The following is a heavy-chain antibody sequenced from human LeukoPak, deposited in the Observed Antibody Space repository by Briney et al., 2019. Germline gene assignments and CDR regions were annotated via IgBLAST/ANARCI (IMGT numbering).Heavy chain of an antibody. Sequence: GGSLRLSCAASGFNFRNYAMGWVRQAPGKGLEWVSGIGGGGTYYADSVKGRFTISRDNSKNILFLQMNSLRAEDTAVYHCAKVDWNSSGYYPPTWGQGTLVTVSS. V-gene: IGHV3-23*01. CDR3: AKVDWNSSGYYPPT. J-gene: IGHJ5*02. CDR2: IGGGGT. CDR1: GFNFRNYA. D-gene: IGHD3-22*01.